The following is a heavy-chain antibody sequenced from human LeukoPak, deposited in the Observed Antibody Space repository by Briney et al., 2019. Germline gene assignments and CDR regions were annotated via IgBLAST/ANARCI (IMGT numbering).Heavy chain of an antibody. CDR1: GGSFSGYY. D-gene: IGHD1-26*01. CDR2: INHSGST. J-gene: IGHJ4*02. CDR3: ARAAYSGSLAMPGVSGFDY. V-gene: IGHV4-34*01. Sequence: SETLPLTCAVYGGSFSGYYWSWIRQPPGKGLEWIGEINHSGSTNYNPSLKSRVTISVDTSKNQFSLKLSSVTAADTAVYYCARAAYSGSLAMPGVSGFDYWGQGTLVTVSS.